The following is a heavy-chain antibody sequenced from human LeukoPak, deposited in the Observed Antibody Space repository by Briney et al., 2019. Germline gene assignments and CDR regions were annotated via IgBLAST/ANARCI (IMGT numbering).Heavy chain of an antibody. CDR2: IYASGNT. D-gene: IGHD6-19*01. CDR3: ARGLRSSPSRYSSGWYEGFDY. Sequence: SETLSLTCTVSGGSISSYYWSWVRQPAGKGLEWVGRIYASGNTNYNPSLKGRVTMTVDTSKNQFSLNLSSVTAADTAVYYCARGLRSSPSRYSSGWYEGFDYWGQGTLVTVSS. J-gene: IGHJ4*02. V-gene: IGHV4-4*07. CDR1: GGSISSYY.